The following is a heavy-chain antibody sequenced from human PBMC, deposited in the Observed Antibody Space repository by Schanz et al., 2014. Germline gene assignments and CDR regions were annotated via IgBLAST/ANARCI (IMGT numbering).Heavy chain of an antibody. CDR2: ISSSSSTI. CDR3: ARSEMDRGVIWGY. Sequence: VQLVESGGGVVQPGGSLRLSCAASGFTFSSYSMNWVRQAPGKGLEWVSYISSSSSTIYYADSVKGRFTISRDNAKNSLYLQMSSLRVEDTAVYYCARSEMDRGVIWGYWGQGTLVTVSS. D-gene: IGHD3-10*01. J-gene: IGHJ4*02. CDR1: GFTFSSYS. V-gene: IGHV3-48*01.